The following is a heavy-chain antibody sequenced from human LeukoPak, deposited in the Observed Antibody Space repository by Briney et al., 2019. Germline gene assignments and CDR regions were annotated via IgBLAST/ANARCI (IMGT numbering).Heavy chain of an antibody. Sequence: GGSLRLSCEASGFSFSTYNMNWVRQAPGKGLEWVSYISSSGSTIYYADSVKGRFTISRDNAKNSLYLQMNSLRAEDTAVYYCARELMVRGVYMDVWGKGTTVTISS. CDR1: GFSFSTYN. J-gene: IGHJ6*03. CDR2: ISSSGSTI. V-gene: IGHV3-48*03. D-gene: IGHD3-10*01. CDR3: ARELMVRGVYMDV.